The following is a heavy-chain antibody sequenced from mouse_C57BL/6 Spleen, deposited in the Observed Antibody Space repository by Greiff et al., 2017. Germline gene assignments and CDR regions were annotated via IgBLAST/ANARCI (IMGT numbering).Heavy chain of an antibody. J-gene: IGHJ1*03. CDR3: ARNEGELGRSWYIDV. V-gene: IGHV5-4*01. Sequence: EVQVVESAGGLVKPGGSLQLSCAASGFTFSSYAMSWVRQTPEKRLEWVATFSDGGSDNYYPDNGKGRFTISRDNAKINVYLQMSYLKSEDTAMYCCARNEGELGRSWYIDVWGTGRTVTVS. CDR1: GFTFSSYA. D-gene: IGHD4-1*01. CDR2: FSDGGSDN.